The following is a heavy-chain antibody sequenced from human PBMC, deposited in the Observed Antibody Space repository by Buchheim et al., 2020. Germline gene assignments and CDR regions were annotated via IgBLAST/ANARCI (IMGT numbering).Heavy chain of an antibody. CDR3: ARDSRPFSSGWYYYYYGMDV. CDR1: GFTFSSYG. D-gene: IGHD6-19*01. V-gene: IGHV3-33*01. J-gene: IGHJ6*02. Sequence: QVQLVESGGGVVQPGRSLRLSCAASGFTFSSYGMHWVRQAPGKGLEWVAVIWYDGSNKYYADSVKGRFTISRDNSKNTLYLQMNSLRAEDTAVYYCARDSRPFSSGWYYYYYGMDVWGQGTT. CDR2: IWYDGSNK.